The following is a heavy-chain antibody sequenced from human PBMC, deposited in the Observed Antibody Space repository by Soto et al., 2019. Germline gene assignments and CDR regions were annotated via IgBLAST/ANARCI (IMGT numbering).Heavy chain of an antibody. CDR1: GYTFTSYG. CDR3: ARDRGIVVVPAAGDAFDI. D-gene: IGHD2-2*01. J-gene: IGHJ3*02. CDR2: ISAYNGNT. Sequence: QVQLVQSGAEVKKPGASVKVSCKASGYTFTSYGISWVRQAPGQGLEWMGWISAYNGNTNYAQKLQGRGTMTTDTSTSTAYMELRSLRSDDTAVYYCARDRGIVVVPAAGDAFDIWGQGTMVTVSS. V-gene: IGHV1-18*01.